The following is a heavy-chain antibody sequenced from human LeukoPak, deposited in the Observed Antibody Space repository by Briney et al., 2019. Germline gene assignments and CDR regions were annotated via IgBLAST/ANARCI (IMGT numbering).Heavy chain of an antibody. Sequence: PSETLSLTCTVSGGFISRNSFYWGWIRQPPGKGLEWIGSIYYSGTTYYNPSLKSRVTISVDTSKNQFSLKLSSVTAADTAVYYCARDYRLESFDYWGQGTLVTVSS. CDR2: IYYSGTT. CDR1: GGFISRNSFY. D-gene: IGHD3-16*02. J-gene: IGHJ4*02. CDR3: ARDYRLESFDY. V-gene: IGHV4-39*07.